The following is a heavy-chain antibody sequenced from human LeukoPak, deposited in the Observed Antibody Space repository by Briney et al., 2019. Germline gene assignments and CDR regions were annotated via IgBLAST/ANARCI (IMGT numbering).Heavy chain of an antibody. D-gene: IGHD3-22*01. V-gene: IGHV3-30*03. CDR3: AITDYYDNSGDYSRGEAEYFQH. J-gene: IGHJ1*01. Sequence: DSVKGRFTISRDNSKNTLYLQMNSMRAKDTAVYYCAITDYYDNSGDYSRGEAEYFQHWGQGTLVTVSS.